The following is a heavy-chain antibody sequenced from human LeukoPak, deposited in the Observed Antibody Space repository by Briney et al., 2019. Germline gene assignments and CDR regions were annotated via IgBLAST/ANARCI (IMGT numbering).Heavy chain of an antibody. CDR2: IYTSGST. Sequence: PSETLSLTCTVSGGSISSGSYYWSWIRQPAGKGLEWIGRIYTSGSTNYNPSLKSRVTISVDTSKNQFSLKLSSVTAADTAVYYCARHVKDFGVVIIQWFDPWGQGTLVTVSS. CDR1: GGSISSGSYY. J-gene: IGHJ5*02. D-gene: IGHD3-3*01. CDR3: ARHVKDFGVVIIQWFDP. V-gene: IGHV4-61*02.